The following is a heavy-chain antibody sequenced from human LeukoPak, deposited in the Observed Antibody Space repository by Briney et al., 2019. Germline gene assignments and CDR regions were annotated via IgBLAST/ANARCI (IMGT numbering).Heavy chain of an antibody. V-gene: IGHV3-48*04. J-gene: IGHJ4*02. D-gene: IGHD2-15*01. CDR3: AREFQYCSGGSCSVHYFDY. CDR2: ISSSSSTI. CDR1: GFTFSSYS. Sequence: PGGSLRLSCAASGFTFSSYSMNWVRQAPGKGLEWVSYISSSSSTIYYADSVKGRFTISRVNAKNSLYLQMNSLRAEDTAVYYCAREFQYCSGGSCSVHYFDYWGQGTLVTVSS.